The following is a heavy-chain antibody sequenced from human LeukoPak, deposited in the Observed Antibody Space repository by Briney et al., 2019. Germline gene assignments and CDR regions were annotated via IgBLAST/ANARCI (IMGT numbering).Heavy chain of an antibody. CDR3: ARDLEYFDL. Sequence: GSSVKVSCKASGGTFSSYAISWVRQAPGQGLEWMGWISAYNGNTNYAQKLQGRVTMTTDTSTSTAYMELRSLRSDDTAVYYCARDLEYFDLWGRGTLVTVSS. V-gene: IGHV1-18*01. D-gene: IGHD3-3*01. CDR2: ISAYNGNT. J-gene: IGHJ2*01. CDR1: GGTFSSYA.